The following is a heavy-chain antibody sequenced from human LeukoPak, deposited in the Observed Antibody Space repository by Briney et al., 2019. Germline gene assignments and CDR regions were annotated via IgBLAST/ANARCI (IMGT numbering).Heavy chain of an antibody. Sequence: GGSLRLSCTVSGFTVSSNSMSWVRQAPGKGLEWVSSISSSSSYIYYADSVKGRFTISRDNAKNSLYLQMNSLRAEDTAVYYCARDVLSVGATDYWGQGTLVTVSS. D-gene: IGHD1-26*01. CDR3: ARDVLSVGATDY. CDR1: GFTVSSNS. J-gene: IGHJ4*02. V-gene: IGHV3-21*01. CDR2: ISSSSSYI.